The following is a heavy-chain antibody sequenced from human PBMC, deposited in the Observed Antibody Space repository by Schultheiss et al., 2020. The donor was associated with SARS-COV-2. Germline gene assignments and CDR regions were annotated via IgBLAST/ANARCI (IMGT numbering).Heavy chain of an antibody. CDR2: IYYSGST. J-gene: IGHJ4*02. D-gene: IGHD6-13*01. Sequence: SETLSLTCAVYGGSFSGYYWSWIRQPPGKGLEWIGYIYYSGSTNYNPSLKSRVTISVDTSKNQLSLRVSSVTAADTAVYYCARQGASAGTYYFDYWGQETLVTVSS. V-gene: IGHV4-59*08. CDR1: GGSFSGYY. CDR3: ARQGASAGTYYFDY.